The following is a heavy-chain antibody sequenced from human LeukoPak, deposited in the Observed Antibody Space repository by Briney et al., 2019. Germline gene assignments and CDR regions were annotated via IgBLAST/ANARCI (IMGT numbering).Heavy chain of an antibody. CDR3: AKDRGRWLQYPDY. CDR2: ISWNSGSI. D-gene: IGHD5-24*01. V-gene: IGHV3-9*01. CDR1: GFTFDDYA. J-gene: IGHJ4*02. Sequence: SLRLSCAASGFTFDDYAMHWVRQAPGKGLEWVSGISWNSGSIGYADSVKGRVTISRDNAKNSLYLQMNSLRAEDTALYYCAKDRGRWLQYPDYWGQGTLVTVSS.